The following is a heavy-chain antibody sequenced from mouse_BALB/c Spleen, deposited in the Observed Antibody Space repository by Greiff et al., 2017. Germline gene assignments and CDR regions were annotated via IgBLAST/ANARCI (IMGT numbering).Heavy chain of an antibody. V-gene: IGHV5-17*02. Sequence: EVQLVESGGGLVQPGGSRKLSCAASGFTFSSFGMHWVRQAPEKGLEWVAYISSGSSTIYYADTVKGRFTISRDNPKNTLFLQMTSLRSEDTAMYYCARDRDDGAMDYWGQGTSVTVSS. J-gene: IGHJ4*01. D-gene: IGHD2-12*01. CDR2: ISSGSSTI. CDR1: GFTFSSFG. CDR3: ARDRDDGAMDY.